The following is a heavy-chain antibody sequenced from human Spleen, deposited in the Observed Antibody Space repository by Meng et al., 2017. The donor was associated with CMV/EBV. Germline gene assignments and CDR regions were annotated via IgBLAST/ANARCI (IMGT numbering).Heavy chain of an antibody. CDR2: INWNGGGT. V-gene: IGHV3-20*04. CDR1: GFTFDDYA. Sequence: GGSLRLSCAASGFTFDDYAMTWVRQAPGKGLECVSGINWNGGGTGYADSVKGRFTISRDNSKNALYLQMSSLRPEDTAVYYCARGGYCSSPSCYRGGFCYGMDVWGQGTTVTVSS. CDR3: ARGGYCSSPSCYRGGFCYGMDV. J-gene: IGHJ6*02. D-gene: IGHD2-2*02.